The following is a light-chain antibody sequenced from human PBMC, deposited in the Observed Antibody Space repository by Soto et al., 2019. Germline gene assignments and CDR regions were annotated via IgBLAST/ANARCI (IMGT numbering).Light chain of an antibody. CDR1: QSVSSN. CDR2: GAS. CDR3: QQYNNWPL. V-gene: IGKV3-15*01. Sequence: EIVMTQSPATLSVSPGERATLSCRASQSVSSNLAWYQQKPGQAPRLLIYGASTRATGIPARFSGSWSGTEFTLTISSLQSEDFAVYYCQQYNNWPLFGPGTKVDIK. J-gene: IGKJ3*01.